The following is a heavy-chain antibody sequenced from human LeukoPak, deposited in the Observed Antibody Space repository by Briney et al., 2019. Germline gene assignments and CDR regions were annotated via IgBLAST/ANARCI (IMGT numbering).Heavy chain of an antibody. CDR3: ARGIGGYRFAP. D-gene: IGHD5-18*01. CDR1: GASVRSGGFY. V-gene: IGHV4-31*03. CDR2: IYNSGIF. Sequence: PSQTLSLTCTVSGASVRSGGFYWSWIRQHPGKGLEYIGYIYNSGIFFYNPSLESRLTMSVDTSMNQFSLKLSSVTAADTAVYYCARGIGGYRFAPWGQGTLVTVSS. J-gene: IGHJ5*02.